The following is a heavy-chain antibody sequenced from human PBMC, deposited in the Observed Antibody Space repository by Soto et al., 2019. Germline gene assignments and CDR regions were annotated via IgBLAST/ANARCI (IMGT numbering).Heavy chain of an antibody. D-gene: IGHD3-3*01. V-gene: IGHV4-39*01. CDR2: IYYSGST. CDR1: GGSISSSSYY. Sequence: PSETLSLTCTVSGGSISSSSYYWGWIRQPPGKGLEWIGSIYYSGSTYYSPSLKSRVTISVDTSKNQFSLKLSSVTAADTAVYYCARHAIFVVVIIPEIFNWFDPWGQGTLVTVSS. CDR3: ARHAIFVVVIIPEIFNWFDP. J-gene: IGHJ5*02.